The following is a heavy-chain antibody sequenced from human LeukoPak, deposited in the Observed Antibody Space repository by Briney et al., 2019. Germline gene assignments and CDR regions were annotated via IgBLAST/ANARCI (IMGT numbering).Heavy chain of an antibody. Sequence: GGSLRLSCAASGFTFSSYVMHWVRQAPGKGLLWLAVISYDGSNKYSAASVKGRSTISRDNSKNTLYVQMNSLRAEDAAVYYCAGRRGAEGGTFGFDPWGQGTLVTVSS. CDR1: GFTFSSYV. D-gene: IGHD6-13*01. J-gene: IGHJ5*02. CDR3: AGRRGAEGGTFGFDP. CDR2: ISYDGSNK. V-gene: IGHV3-30*03.